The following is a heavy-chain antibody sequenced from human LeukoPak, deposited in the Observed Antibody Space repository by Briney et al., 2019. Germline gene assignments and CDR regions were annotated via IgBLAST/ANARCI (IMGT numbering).Heavy chain of an antibody. V-gene: IGHV3-43*01. CDR3: ATVQLGGGYGSGSYLDY. CDR2: ISWDGGST. D-gene: IGHD3-10*01. CDR1: GFTFDDYT. J-gene: IGHJ4*02. Sequence: GGSLRLSCAASGFTFDDYTMPWVRQAPGKGLEWVSLISWDGGSTYYADSVKGRFTISRDNSKNSLYLQMNSLRTEDTALYYCATVQLGGGYGSGSYLDYWGQGTLVTVSS.